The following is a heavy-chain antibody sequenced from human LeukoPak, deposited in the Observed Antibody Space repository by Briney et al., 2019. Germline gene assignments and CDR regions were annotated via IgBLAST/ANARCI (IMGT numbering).Heavy chain of an antibody. CDR2: ISSSSSYI. CDR3: AKDSAFYYIDV. D-gene: IGHD3-10*01. J-gene: IGHJ6*03. V-gene: IGHV3-21*01. CDR1: GFTFSSYS. Sequence: GGSLRLSCAASGFTFSSYSMNWVRQAPGKGLEWVSSISSSSSYIYYADSVKGRFTISRDNAKNSLYLQMNSLRAEDTAVYYCAKDSAFYYIDVWGKGTTVIISS.